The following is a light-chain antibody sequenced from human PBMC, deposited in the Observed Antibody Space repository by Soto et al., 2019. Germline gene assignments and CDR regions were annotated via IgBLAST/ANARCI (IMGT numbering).Light chain of an antibody. CDR2: KAS. CDR3: QPYNSYSWT. Sequence: DIQMTQSPSTLSASVGDRVTITCRASQSIGSWLAWYQQKPGKAPKLLIYKASSLESGVPSRFSGSGSGTEFTLAISSLQPDIFATYYCQPYNSYSWTFGQGTKVEIK. J-gene: IGKJ1*01. V-gene: IGKV1-5*03. CDR1: QSIGSW.